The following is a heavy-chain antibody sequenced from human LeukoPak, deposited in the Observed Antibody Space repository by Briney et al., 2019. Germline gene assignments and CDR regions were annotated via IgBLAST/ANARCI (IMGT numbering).Heavy chain of an antibody. Sequence: GSLRLSCAASGLTFSSYTMNWVRQAPGEGLEWVPSISSSSSYIYYADSVKGRFTISRDNAKNSLYLQMNSLRAEDTAVYDCARELYGAGSPIDYRRQGTLLTVSS. CDR1: GLTFSSYT. CDR3: ARELYGAGSPIDY. CDR2: ISSSSSYI. J-gene: IGHJ4*02. D-gene: IGHD3-10*01. V-gene: IGHV3-21*04.